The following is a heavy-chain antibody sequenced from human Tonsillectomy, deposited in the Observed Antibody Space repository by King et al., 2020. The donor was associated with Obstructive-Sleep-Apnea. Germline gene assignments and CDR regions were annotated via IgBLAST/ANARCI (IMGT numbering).Heavy chain of an antibody. Sequence: VQLQESGPGLVKPSETLSLTCTVSGGSISRYYWGWIRQPPGKGLEWIGYIYYSGSTNYNPSLKSLVTISVDASKNQLSLKLRSVTAADTAVDYCARRCDSTSCYKYWGQGTLVTVSS. CDR1: GGSISRYY. CDR2: IYYSGST. V-gene: IGHV4-59*08. D-gene: IGHD2-2*02. CDR3: ARRCDSTSCYKY. J-gene: IGHJ4*02.